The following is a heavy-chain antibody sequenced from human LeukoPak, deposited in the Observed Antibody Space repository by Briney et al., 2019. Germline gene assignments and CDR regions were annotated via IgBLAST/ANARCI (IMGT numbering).Heavy chain of an antibody. V-gene: IGHV1-69*04. D-gene: IGHD4-23*01. CDR3: AIEPDYGGNSAFAN. Sequence: SSVKVSCTASGGTFSSYAFSWVRQAPGQGLEWMGRIIPSLGIANYAQKFQGKITITADKSTSTDYMELSSLRSEDTALYYCAIEPDYGGNSAFANWGQAALVTVSS. CDR1: GGTFSSYA. CDR2: IIPSLGIA. J-gene: IGHJ4*02.